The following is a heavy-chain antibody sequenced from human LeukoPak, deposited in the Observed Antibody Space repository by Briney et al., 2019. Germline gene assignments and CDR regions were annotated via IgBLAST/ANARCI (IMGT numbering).Heavy chain of an antibody. V-gene: IGHV1-69*05. CDR1: GGTFSSYA. CDR3: ARDRVTYYYDSSAPAPNWFDP. J-gene: IGHJ5*02. CDR2: IIPIFGTA. D-gene: IGHD3-22*01. Sequence: ASVKVSCKASGGTFSSYAISWVRQAPGQGLEWMGGIIPIFGTANYAQKFQGRVTITTDESTSTAYMELSSLRSEDTAVYYCARDRVTYYYDSSAPAPNWFDPWGQGTLVTVSS.